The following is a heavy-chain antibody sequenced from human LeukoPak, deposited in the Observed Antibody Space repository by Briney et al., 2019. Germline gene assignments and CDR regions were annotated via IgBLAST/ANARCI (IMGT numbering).Heavy chain of an antibody. V-gene: IGHV4-34*01. Sequence: PSETLSLTCAVYGGSFSTYYWSWIRQPPGKGLEWIGKINHSGSTNYNPSLKSRVTISVDTSKNQFSLKLTSVTAADTAVYYCARGPYYDASDYFIYGSQGTLVTFSS. J-gene: IGHJ4*02. D-gene: IGHD3-22*01. CDR2: INHSGST. CDR3: ARGPYYDASDYFIY. CDR1: GGSFSTYY.